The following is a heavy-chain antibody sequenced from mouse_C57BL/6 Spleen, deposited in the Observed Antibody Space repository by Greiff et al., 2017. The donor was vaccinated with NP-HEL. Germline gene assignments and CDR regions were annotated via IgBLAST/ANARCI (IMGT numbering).Heavy chain of an antibody. V-gene: IGHV1-20*01. CDR3: ARSSSYWYFDV. CDR1: GYSFTGYF. CDR2: INPYNGDT. Sequence: VQLQQSGPELVKPGDSVKISCKASGYSFTGYFMNWVMQSHGKSLEWIGRINPYNGDTFYNQKFKGKATLTVDKSSSTAHMELRRLTSEDSAVYYCARSSSYWYFDVWGTGTTVTVSS. J-gene: IGHJ1*03. D-gene: IGHD1-1*01.